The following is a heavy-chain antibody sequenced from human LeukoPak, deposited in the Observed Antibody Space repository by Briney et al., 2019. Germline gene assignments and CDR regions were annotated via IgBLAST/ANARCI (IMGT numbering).Heavy chain of an antibody. J-gene: IGHJ6*02. CDR2: ISGSGGIA. V-gene: IGHV3-23*01. CDR3: AKDGCPSCYFVYYYYGMDV. Sequence: GGSLRLSCAASGLTFSTSAMSWVRQAPGKGLEWVSSISGSGGIAYYADSVKGRFTISRDNSNNTLSLQMSGLRVEDTAVYYCAKDGCPSCYFVYYYYGMDVWGQGTTVTVSS. D-gene: IGHD2-2*01. CDR1: GLTFSTSA.